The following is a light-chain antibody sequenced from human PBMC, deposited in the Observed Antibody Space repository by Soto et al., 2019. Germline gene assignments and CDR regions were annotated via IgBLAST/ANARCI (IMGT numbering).Light chain of an antibody. CDR1: QSLLHSNGRYY. Sequence: IVMTQSPLFLPVTPGEPASISCRSSQSLLHSNGRYYVDWYMQKPGQSPRLLIYLGSNRASGVPDRFRGSGSGTDFTLTISRVEAEDVGVYYCMQALDTRTFGQGTKVEIK. J-gene: IGKJ1*01. CDR3: MQALDTRT. CDR2: LGS. V-gene: IGKV2-28*01.